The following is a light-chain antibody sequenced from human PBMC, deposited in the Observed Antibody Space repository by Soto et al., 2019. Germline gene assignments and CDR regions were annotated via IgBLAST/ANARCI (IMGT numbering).Light chain of an antibody. CDR1: ENVRTK. Sequence: THSPATLSVSQGEGATLSCRASENVRTKVGWYQQKAGQAPRLLIHDASSRATGISDRFTGSGSGTDFTLTITTLEPEDFAVYYCQQYGSSPRTFGLGTKVDI. J-gene: IGKJ1*01. V-gene: IGKV3-20*01. CDR2: DAS. CDR3: QQYGSSPRT.